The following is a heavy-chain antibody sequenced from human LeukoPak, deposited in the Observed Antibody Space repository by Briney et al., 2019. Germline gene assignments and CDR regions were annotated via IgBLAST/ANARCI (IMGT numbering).Heavy chain of an antibody. CDR3: ARGRYYYGSWYMDV. J-gene: IGHJ6*02. Sequence: PGGSLRLSCAASEFTFSDYQMNWIRQAPGKGLEWVSYISSSGTVIYYADSVKGRFTISRDNAKNSLYLQMNSLRAEDTAVYYCARGRYYYGSWYMDVRGQGTTVTVSS. V-gene: IGHV3-11*01. D-gene: IGHD3-10*01. CDR1: EFTFSDYQ. CDR2: ISSSGTVI.